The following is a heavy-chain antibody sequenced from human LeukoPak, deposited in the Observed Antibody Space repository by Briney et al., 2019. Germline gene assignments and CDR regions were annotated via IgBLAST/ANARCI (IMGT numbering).Heavy chain of an antibody. CDR3: ARDYYDILSGYFDY. D-gene: IGHD3-9*01. CDR2: ISAYNGNT. V-gene: IGHV1-18*01. J-gene: IGHJ4*02. CDR1: GYTFTSYG. Sequence: ASVKVSCKASGYTFTSYGISWVRQAPGQGLEWMGWISAYNGNTNYAQKLQGRVTMTTDTSTSTAYMELRSLRSDDTAVYYCARDYYDILSGYFDYWGQGILVTVSS.